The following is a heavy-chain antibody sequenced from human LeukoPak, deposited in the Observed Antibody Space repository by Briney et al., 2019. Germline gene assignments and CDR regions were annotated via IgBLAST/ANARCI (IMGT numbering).Heavy chain of an antibody. CDR3: ARVRRYYGSGSYYLDY. D-gene: IGHD3-10*01. J-gene: IGHJ4*02. V-gene: IGHV4-4*02. CDR1: GGSISSSNW. CDR2: IYHSGST. Sequence: SETLSLTCAVSGGSISSSNWWSWVRQPPGKGLEWIGEIYHSGSTNYNPSLKSRVTISVDTSKNQFSLKLSSVTAADTAVYYCARVRRYYGSGSYYLDYWGQGTLVTASS.